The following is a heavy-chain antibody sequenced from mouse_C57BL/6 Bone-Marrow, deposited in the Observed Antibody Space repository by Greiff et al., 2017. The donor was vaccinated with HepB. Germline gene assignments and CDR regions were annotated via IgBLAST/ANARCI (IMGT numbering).Heavy chain of an antibody. Sequence: VQLQQSGPELVKPGASVKMSCKASGYTFTDYNMHWVKQSHGKSLEWIGYINPNNGGTSYNQKFKGKATLTVNKSSSTAYMELRSLTSEDSAVYYCARGYGSSSGAMDYWGQGTSVTVSS. V-gene: IGHV1-22*01. CDR2: INPNNGGT. J-gene: IGHJ4*01. CDR1: GYTFTDYN. D-gene: IGHD1-1*01. CDR3: ARGYGSSSGAMDY.